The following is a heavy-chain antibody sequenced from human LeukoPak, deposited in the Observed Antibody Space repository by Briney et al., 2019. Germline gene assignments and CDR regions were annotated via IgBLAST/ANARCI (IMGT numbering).Heavy chain of an antibody. D-gene: IGHD6-19*01. Sequence: SETLSLTCTVSGGSIRNYFWSWIRQPPGKGQEWKGDIYYSGSTNYDPSLKSRVTTSVDTSKNKFSLKLSSVTAADTAVYYCARGSGSGDSWFDPWGQGTLVTVSS. CDR2: IYYSGST. V-gene: IGHV4-59*01. CDR1: GGSIRNYF. CDR3: ARGSGSGDSWFDP. J-gene: IGHJ5*02.